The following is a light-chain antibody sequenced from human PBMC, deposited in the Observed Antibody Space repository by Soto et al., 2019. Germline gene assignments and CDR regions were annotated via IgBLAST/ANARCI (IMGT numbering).Light chain of an antibody. V-gene: IGKV1-5*01. J-gene: IGKJ1*01. CDR1: QTIGSW. CDR2: DAS. Sequence: DIQTTESRSTLSASVGDRVTVTGRASQTIGSWLAWYQQKPGRAPKLLIFDASSLESGVPSRFSGSGSGTEFTLAISNLQPDDFATYYCQQYENYWTFGQGTKVDI. CDR3: QQYENYWT.